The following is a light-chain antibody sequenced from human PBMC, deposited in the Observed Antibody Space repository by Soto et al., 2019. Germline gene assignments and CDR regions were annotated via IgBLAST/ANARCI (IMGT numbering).Light chain of an antibody. CDR3: QKSSTSPLH. J-gene: IGKJ5*01. CDR1: QNINTY. CDR2: VPS. Sequence: DIQMTQSPSSLSASVGDRIIITCRASQNINTYLNCYQQKPGKAPNLLIYVPSGLQNGVPPRFSGSGSGTALTLTISRLQPEGFATEYFQKSSTSPLHFGQGTLLEIK. V-gene: IGKV1-39*01.